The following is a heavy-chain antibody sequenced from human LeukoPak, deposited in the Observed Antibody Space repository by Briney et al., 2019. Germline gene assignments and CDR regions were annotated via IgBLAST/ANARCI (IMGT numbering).Heavy chain of an antibody. CDR2: IVPIFGTA. CDR3: AGGGYSYGSPLDY. V-gene: IGHV1-69*01. D-gene: IGHD5-18*01. Sequence: SVKVSCKASGGTFSSYAISWVRQAPGQGLEWMGGIVPIFGTANYAQKFQGRVTITADESTSTAYMELSSLRSEDTAVYYCAGGGYSYGSPLDYWGQGTLVTVSS. CDR1: GGTFSSYA. J-gene: IGHJ4*02.